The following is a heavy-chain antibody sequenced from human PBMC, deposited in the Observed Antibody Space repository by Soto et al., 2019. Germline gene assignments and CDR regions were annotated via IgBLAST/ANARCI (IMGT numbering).Heavy chain of an antibody. CDR2: IWYDGSNK. CDR3: ARDRDFWSGYYGAFDI. CDR1: GFTFSSYG. D-gene: IGHD3-3*01. J-gene: IGHJ3*02. Sequence: PGGSLRLSCAACGFTFSSYGMHWVRQAPGKGLEWVAVIWYDGSNKYYADSVKGRFTISRDNSKNTLYLQMNSLRAEDTAVYYCARDRDFWSGYYGAFDIWGQGTMVTVSS. V-gene: IGHV3-33*01.